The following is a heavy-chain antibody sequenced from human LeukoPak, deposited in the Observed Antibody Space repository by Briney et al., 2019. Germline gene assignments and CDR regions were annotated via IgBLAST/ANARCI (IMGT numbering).Heavy chain of an antibody. J-gene: IGHJ4*02. CDR3: ARAETLAAIYFDF. CDR2: IFHSGIT. V-gene: IGHV4-59*01. CDR1: GGSISPYY. Sequence: PSETLSLTCSVSGGSISPYYWSWFRQPPGKGLEWIGYIFHSGITTYNPSLKSRVTISLDSSKNQFFLRLTSVTAADTAMYYCARAETLAAIYFDFWGQGSLVTVPS. D-gene: IGHD6-25*01.